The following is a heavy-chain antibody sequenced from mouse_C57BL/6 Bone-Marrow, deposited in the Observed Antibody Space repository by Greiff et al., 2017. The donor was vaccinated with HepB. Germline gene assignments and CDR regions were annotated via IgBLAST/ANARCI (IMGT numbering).Heavy chain of an antibody. CDR2: IHPNSGST. Sequence: VQLQQSGAELVKPGASVKLSCKASGYTFTNYWMHWVKQRPGQGLEWIGMIHPNSGSTNYNEKFKSKATLTVDKSSSTAYMQLSSLTSEDSAVYYCARHWGFAYWGQGTLVTVSA. CDR1: GYTFTNYW. CDR3: ARHWGFAY. J-gene: IGHJ3*01. V-gene: IGHV1-64*01. D-gene: IGHD4-1*01.